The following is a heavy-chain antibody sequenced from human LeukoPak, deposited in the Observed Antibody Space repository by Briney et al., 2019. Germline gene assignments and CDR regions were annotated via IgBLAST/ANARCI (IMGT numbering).Heavy chain of an antibody. D-gene: IGHD2-2*02. CDR3: ARDRPPYCSSTSCYSGHSRVSDWYFDL. J-gene: IGHJ2*01. CDR2: IYHSGST. Sequence: PSETLSLTCAVSGGSISSGGYSWSWVRQPPGEGLEWVGYIYHSGSTYYNPSLQSRVTISLDRSKNQFSLKLSSVTAADTAVYYCARDRPPYCSSTSCYSGHSRVSDWYFDLWGRGTLVTVSS. V-gene: IGHV4-30-2*01. CDR1: GGSISSGGYS.